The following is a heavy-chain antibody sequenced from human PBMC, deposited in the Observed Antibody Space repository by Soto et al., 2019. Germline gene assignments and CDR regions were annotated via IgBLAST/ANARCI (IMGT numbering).Heavy chain of an antibody. V-gene: IGHV4-59*01. CDR3: ARGSKYYYSGIDV. CDR1: GGSITNYY. CDR2: IYDTEST. J-gene: IGHJ6*02. Sequence: NPSETLSLTCTVSGGSITNYYWTWIRQPPGKGLEYIGYIYDTESTNYNPSLKSRVTISVDTSKKQLSLRLSAVSAADTAVYFCARGSKYYYSGIDVWGQGTTVTVSS.